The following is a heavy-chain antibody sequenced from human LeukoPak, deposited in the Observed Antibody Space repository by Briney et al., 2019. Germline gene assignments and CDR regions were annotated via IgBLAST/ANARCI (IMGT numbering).Heavy chain of an antibody. CDR1: GGSISSSSYY. J-gene: IGHJ4*02. CDR2: IYISGST. V-gene: IGHV4-39*01. D-gene: IGHD2-15*01. Sequence: SETLSLTCTVSGGSISSSSYYWVWIRQPPGKGLECIGSIYISGSTYQNPSLKSRVTISVDTSKNQFSLKLSSVTAADTAVYYCARGGYCSGGSCPDYWGQGTLVTVSS. CDR3: ARGGYCSGGSCPDY.